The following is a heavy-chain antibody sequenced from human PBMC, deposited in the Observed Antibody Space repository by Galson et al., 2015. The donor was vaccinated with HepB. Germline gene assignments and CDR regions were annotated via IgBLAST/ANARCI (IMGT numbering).Heavy chain of an antibody. CDR3: ASHGTAYYYDSSGYQQAYDAFDI. CDR2: IYPGGSDT. D-gene: IGHD3-22*01. J-gene: IGHJ3*02. V-gene: IGHV5-51*01. Sequence: QSGAEVKKPGESLKISCKGSGYSFTSYWIGWVRQMPGKGLEWMGIIYPGGSDTRYSPSFQGQVTISADKSISTAYLQWSSLKASDTAMYYCASHGTAYYYDSSGYQQAYDAFDIWGQGTMVTVSS. CDR1: GYSFTSYW.